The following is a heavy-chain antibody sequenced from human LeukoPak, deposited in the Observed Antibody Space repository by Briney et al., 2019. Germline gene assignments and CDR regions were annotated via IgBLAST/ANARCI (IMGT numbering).Heavy chain of an antibody. V-gene: IGHV4-4*07. CDR2: IYTSGST. D-gene: IGHD6-13*01. CDR3: ARELLEWMGSWYSWDYYYMDV. Sequence: PSETLSPTCTVSGGSISSYYWSWIRQPAGKGLEWIGRIYTSGSTNYNPSLKSRVTMSVDTSKNQFSLKLSSVTAADTAVYYCARELLEWMGSWYSWDYYYMDVWGKGTTVTVSS. CDR1: GGSISSYY. J-gene: IGHJ6*03.